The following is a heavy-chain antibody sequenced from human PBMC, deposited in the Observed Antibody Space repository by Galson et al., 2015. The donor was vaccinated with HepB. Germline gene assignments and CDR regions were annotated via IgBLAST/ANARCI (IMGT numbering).Heavy chain of an antibody. CDR3: ARDPFKAGVYYYYIDV. J-gene: IGHJ6*03. D-gene: IGHD3-10*01. CDR1: GFTFSSYA. V-gene: IGHV3-30-3*01. Sequence: SLRLSCAASGFTFSSYAMHWVRQAPGKGLEWVAVISYDGSNKYYADSVKGRFTISRDNSKNTLYLQMNSLRAEDTAVYYCARDPFKAGVYYYYIDVWGKGTTVTVSS. CDR2: ISYDGSNK.